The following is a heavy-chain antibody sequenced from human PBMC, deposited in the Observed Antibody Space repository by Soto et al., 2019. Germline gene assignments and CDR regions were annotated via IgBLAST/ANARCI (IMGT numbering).Heavy chain of an antibody. CDR3: ARDMEDWNDVEENYGMDV. V-gene: IGHV3-48*02. Sequence: GGSLRLSCAASGFTFSSYAMSWVRQAPGKGLEWVSAISSSSSTIYYADSVKGRFTISRDNAKNSLYLQMNSLRDEDTAVYYCARDMEDWNDVEENYGMDVWGQGTTVTVSS. CDR1: GFTFSSYA. J-gene: IGHJ6*02. CDR2: ISSSSSTI. D-gene: IGHD1-1*01.